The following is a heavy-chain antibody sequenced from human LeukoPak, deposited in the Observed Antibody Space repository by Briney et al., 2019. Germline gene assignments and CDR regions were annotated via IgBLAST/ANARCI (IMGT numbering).Heavy chain of an antibody. CDR3: ARGVRQDDAFDI. J-gene: IGHJ3*02. Sequence: SETLSLTCAVYGGSFSGYYWSWIRQPPGKGLEWIGEINHSGSTNYNPSLKSRVTISVDTSKNQFSLKLSSVTAADTAVYYCARGVRQDDAFDIWGQGTMVTASS. CDR1: GGSFSGYY. V-gene: IGHV4-34*01. CDR2: INHSGST.